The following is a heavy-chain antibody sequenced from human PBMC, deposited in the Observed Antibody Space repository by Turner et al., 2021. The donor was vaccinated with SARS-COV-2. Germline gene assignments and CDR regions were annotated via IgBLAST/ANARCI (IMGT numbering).Heavy chain of an antibody. Sequence: EVQRLESGGGLVQPGGSLRVSCADSGFSLSSYIMTWVRQAPGKGLQVVASIVANGDTTNYAGAVRGRFTISRDNSKNTLYLQMNSLRAEDTAVYYCAKDICSGTTNCKGFDIWGQGALVAVSS. CDR3: AKDICSGTTNCKGFDI. D-gene: IGHD2-2*01. J-gene: IGHJ3*02. V-gene: IGHV3-23*01. CDR2: IVANGDTT. CDR1: GFSLSSYI.